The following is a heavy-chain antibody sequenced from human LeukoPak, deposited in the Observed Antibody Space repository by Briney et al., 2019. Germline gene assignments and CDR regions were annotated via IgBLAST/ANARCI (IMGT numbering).Heavy chain of an antibody. CDR3: ARDENPRI. Sequence: GASVNVSCKASGYRLSNYDITWVRQAPGQGLEWMGWISPYNCNTKYAETLQGRVTMTTDTSTNTAYMELRSLRSDDTAVYYCARDENPRIWGQGTMVTVSS. CDR1: GYRLSNYD. V-gene: IGHV1-18*01. J-gene: IGHJ3*02. CDR2: ISPYNCNT.